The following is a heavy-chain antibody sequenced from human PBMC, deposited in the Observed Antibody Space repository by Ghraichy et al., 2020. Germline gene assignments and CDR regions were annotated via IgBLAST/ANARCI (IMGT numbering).Heavy chain of an antibody. Sequence: SETLSLTCTVSGGSISSSSYYWGWIRQPPGKGLEWIGSIYHSGSTYYNPSLKSRVTISVDTSKNQFSLKLSPVTAADPAVYYCARQKSHIVVVTATFDYWVNGTLVTVSS. CDR1: GGSISSSSYY. D-gene: IGHD2-21*02. V-gene: IGHV4-39*01. CDR3: ARQKSHIVVVTATFDY. CDR2: IYHSGST. J-gene: IGHJ4*01.